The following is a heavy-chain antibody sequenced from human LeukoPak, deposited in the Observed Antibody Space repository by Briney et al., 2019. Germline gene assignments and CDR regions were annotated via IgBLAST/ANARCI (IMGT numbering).Heavy chain of an antibody. CDR2: ITSSSSTI. V-gene: IGHV3-48*01. CDR1: GYTFSSYD. Sequence: GGSLRLSCAASGYTFSSYDMNWVRQAPGKGLEWVSYITSSSSTIYYADSVKGRFTVSRDNAKNSPYLQMNSLRVEDTAVYYCASPAYCGGDCYGWGQGTLVTVSS. D-gene: IGHD2-21*01. J-gene: IGHJ4*02. CDR3: ASPAYCGGDCYG.